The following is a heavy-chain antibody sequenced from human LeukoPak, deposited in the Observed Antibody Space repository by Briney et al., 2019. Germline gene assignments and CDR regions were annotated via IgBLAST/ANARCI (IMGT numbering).Heavy chain of an antibody. CDR1: GSSVNSDQY. D-gene: IGHD3-16*02. CDR2: VHQTGSP. CDR3: AMLRLGELSLLANAYDI. J-gene: IGHJ3*02. V-gene: IGHV4-38-2*01. Sequence: SETLSLTCDVSGSSVNSDQYWGWMRHSPGAGLGWIGSVHQTGSPYYNPSLGSRVSLSIDSTKNSFSLRLTSVTAADTAVYYCAMLRLGELSLLANAYDIWGQGTMVIVSS.